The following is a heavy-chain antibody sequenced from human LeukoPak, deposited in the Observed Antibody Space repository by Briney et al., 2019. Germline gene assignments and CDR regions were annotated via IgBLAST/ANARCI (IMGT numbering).Heavy chain of an antibody. D-gene: IGHD6-6*01. Sequence: PSETLSLTCNVSGASISSYYWSWIRQPPGKGLEWIGYIYTSGSTIYNPSLKSRVTISLDMTKNQFSLKLSSVTAADTAVYYCARLAGSSSSDYWGQGTLVTVSS. CDR1: GASISSYY. CDR2: IYTSGST. CDR3: ARLAGSSSSDY. V-gene: IGHV4-4*09. J-gene: IGHJ4*02.